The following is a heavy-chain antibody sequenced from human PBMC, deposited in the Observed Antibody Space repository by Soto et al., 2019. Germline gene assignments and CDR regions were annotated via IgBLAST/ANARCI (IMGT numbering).Heavy chain of an antibody. J-gene: IGHJ4*02. D-gene: IGHD1-26*01. CDR2: IWYDGSNK. V-gene: IGHV3-33*01. CDR1: GFTFSSYG. Sequence: QVQLVESGGGVVQPGRSLRLSCAASGFTFSSYGMHWVRQAPGKGLEWVAVIWYDGSNKYYADSVKGRFTISRDNSKNTLYLQMNSLRAEDTAVYYCARDYGGSYRHFDYWGQGTLVTVSS. CDR3: ARDYGGSYRHFDY.